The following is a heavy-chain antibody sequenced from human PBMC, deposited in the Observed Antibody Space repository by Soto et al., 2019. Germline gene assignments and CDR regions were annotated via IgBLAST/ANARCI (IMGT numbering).Heavy chain of an antibody. Sequence: QVQQVQSGAEVKKPGASVKVSCKASGHTFTSYQMHWVRQAPGQGLEWMGIINPSGGSTNYAQKFQGRVXXTXDXXTSTVYMELSSLRSEDTAVYYCARGNGYRRPGFDYWGQGTLVTVSS. V-gene: IGHV1-46*01. CDR1: GHTFTSYQ. J-gene: IGHJ4*02. D-gene: IGHD5-12*01. CDR3: ARGNGYRRPGFDY. CDR2: INPSGGST.